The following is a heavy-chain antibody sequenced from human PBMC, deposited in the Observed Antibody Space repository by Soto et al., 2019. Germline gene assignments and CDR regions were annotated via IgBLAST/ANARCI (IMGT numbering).Heavy chain of an antibody. CDR2: IYYSGST. J-gene: IGHJ5*02. Sequence: QVQLQESGPGLVKPSETLSLTCTVSGGSISSYYWSWIRQPPGKGLEWIGYIYYSGSTNYNPSLKSRVTISVDTSKTQFSLKLSSVTAADTAVYYCARREIAVAGTWWFDPWGQGTLVTVSS. V-gene: IGHV4-59*08. CDR1: GGSISSYY. CDR3: ARREIAVAGTWWFDP. D-gene: IGHD6-19*01.